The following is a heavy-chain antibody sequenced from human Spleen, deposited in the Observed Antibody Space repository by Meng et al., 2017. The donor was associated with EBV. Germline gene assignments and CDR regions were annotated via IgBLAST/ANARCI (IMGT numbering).Heavy chain of an antibody. J-gene: IGHJ5*02. CDR3: ARLNDYSSGSTS. D-gene: IGHD6-19*01. Sequence: QLQCGHAGAEVKKPGSSMKVSCKAAGGSFSSHSFSWVRQAPGQGLEWMAGITPIFGTSNYAQKFQDRVTISADESTTTVYLELSSLRSEDTAVYYCARLNDYSSGSTSWGQGTLVTVSS. V-gene: IGHV1-69*01. CDR2: ITPIFGTS. CDR1: GGSFSSHS.